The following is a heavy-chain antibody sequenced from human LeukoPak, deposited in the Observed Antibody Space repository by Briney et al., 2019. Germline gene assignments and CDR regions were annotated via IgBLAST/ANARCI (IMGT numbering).Heavy chain of an antibody. CDR1: GFTFSSYA. V-gene: IGHV3-30*04. J-gene: IGHJ4*02. D-gene: IGHD6-19*01. CDR3: AKVRWDNSGWYYLDN. Sequence: GGSLRLSWAASGFTFSSYAMHWVRQAPGKGLEWVAVISYDGSNKYYADSVKGRFTISRDNSKNTLYLQMNSLRAEDTAVYYCAKVRWDNSGWYYLDNWGQGALVTVSS. CDR2: ISYDGSNK.